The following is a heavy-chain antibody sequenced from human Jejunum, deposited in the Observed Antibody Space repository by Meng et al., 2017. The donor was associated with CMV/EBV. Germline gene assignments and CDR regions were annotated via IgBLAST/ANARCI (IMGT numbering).Heavy chain of an antibody. V-gene: IGHV4-4*07. CDR1: GSSSRGYY. J-gene: IGHJ4*02. Sequence: QVHLQDWGPVVLKPSSIRSLSCASSGSSSRGYYWGLIRQPAGRGVEGIGRVYMSGSTNYNPSLRRRVAMSGDTSKTQFSLLMTSVTAADTAVYYCARDRIASPGTFDYWGQGTLVTVSS. D-gene: IGHD2-15*01. CDR3: ARDRIASPGTFDY. CDR2: VYMSGST.